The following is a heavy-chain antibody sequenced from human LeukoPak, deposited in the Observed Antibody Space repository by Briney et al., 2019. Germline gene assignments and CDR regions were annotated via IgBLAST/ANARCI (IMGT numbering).Heavy chain of an antibody. V-gene: IGHV1-2*04. Sequence: GASVKVSCKASGCTFTGYYMHWVRQAPGQGLEWMGWINPNSGGTNYAQKFQGWVTMTRDTSISTAYMELSRLRSDDTAVYYCARDRAAAGGYYYYGMDVWGQGTTVTVSS. J-gene: IGHJ6*02. CDR1: GCTFTGYY. CDR2: INPNSGGT. D-gene: IGHD6-13*01. CDR3: ARDRAAAGGYYYYGMDV.